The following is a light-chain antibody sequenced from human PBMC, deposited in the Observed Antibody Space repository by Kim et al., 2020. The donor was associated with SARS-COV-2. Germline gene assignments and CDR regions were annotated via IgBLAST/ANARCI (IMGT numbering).Light chain of an antibody. CDR3: QQSCSTLSRT. J-gene: IGKJ4*01. CDR1: QSISSY. Sequence: DIQMTQSPSSLSASVGDRVTITCRASQSISSYLNWYQQKPGKAPKLLIYAASSLQSGVPSRFSGSGSGTDFTLTISSLQPEDFATYYWQQSCSTLSRTLGGGTKVEIK. CDR2: AAS. V-gene: IGKV1-39*01.